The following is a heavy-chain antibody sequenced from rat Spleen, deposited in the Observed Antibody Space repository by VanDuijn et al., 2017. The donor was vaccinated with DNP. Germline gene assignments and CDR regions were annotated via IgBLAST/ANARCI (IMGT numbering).Heavy chain of an antibody. CDR2: ISYDGSST. V-gene: IGHV5-7*01. J-gene: IGHJ3*01. CDR1: GFTFSDYN. D-gene: IGHD1-2*01. CDR3: ARKQSLNWFAY. Sequence: EVQLVESGGGLVQPGRSLKLSCAASGFTFSDYNMAWVRQAPKKGLEWVATISYDGSSTYYRDSVKGRFTISRDNAKSTLYLQMDSLRSEDTATYYCARKQSLNWFAYWGQGTLVTVSS.